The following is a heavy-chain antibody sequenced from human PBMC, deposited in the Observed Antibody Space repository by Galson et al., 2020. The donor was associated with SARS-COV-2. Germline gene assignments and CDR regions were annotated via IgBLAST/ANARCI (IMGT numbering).Heavy chain of an antibody. CDR3: ARDLTWTDSSGYFRVDAFDS. D-gene: IGHD3-22*01. CDR1: GFTFSDYY. V-gene: IGHV3-11*01. J-gene: IGHJ3*02. Sequence: GGSLRLSCAASGFTFSDYYMSWIRQAPGKGLEWVSYISSSCSTIYYADSVKGRFTISRDNAKNSLYLQMNSLRAEDTAVYYCARDLTWTDSSGYFRVDAFDSWGQGTMVTVSS. CDR2: ISSSCSTI.